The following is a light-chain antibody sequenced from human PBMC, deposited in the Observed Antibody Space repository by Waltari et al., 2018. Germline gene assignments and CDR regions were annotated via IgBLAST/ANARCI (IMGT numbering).Light chain of an antibody. CDR3: QQHGTLPAT. CDR1: QSVGSSS. CDR2: RAS. Sequence: EIVLTQSPGTASLSPGERVTLYCRASQSVGSSSLAWYQQKPGQAPRLVIYRASTRATGIPDRFSGSGSGTDFSLTISRLEPEDFAVYYCQQHGTLPATFGQGTKVEIK. J-gene: IGKJ1*01. V-gene: IGKV3-20*01.